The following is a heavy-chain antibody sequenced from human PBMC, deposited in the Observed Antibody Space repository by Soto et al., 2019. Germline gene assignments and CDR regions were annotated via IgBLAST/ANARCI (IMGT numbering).Heavy chain of an antibody. Sequence: SETLSLTCTVSGGSISSSSYYWGWIRQPPGKGLEWIGSIYYSGSTYYNPSLKSRVTISVDTSKNQFSLKLSSVTAADTAVYYCARTIFGVEHYFDYWGQGTLVTVSS. CDR2: IYYSGST. V-gene: IGHV4-39*01. CDR3: ARTIFGVEHYFDY. J-gene: IGHJ4*02. D-gene: IGHD3-3*01. CDR1: GGSISSSSYY.